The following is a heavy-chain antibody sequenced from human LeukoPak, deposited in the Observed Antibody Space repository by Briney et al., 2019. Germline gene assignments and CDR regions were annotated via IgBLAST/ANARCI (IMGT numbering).Heavy chain of an antibody. Sequence: GGSLRLSCAASGFTFGTYAMSWVRQAPGRGLEWVSAVTGSGGSTYYADSVKGRFTISRDNSKNTLYLQMNSLRAEDTAVYYCAKGHSSSFDFWGQGTLVTVSS. CDR1: GFTFGTYA. D-gene: IGHD6-6*01. J-gene: IGHJ4*02. V-gene: IGHV3-23*01. CDR2: VTGSGGST. CDR3: AKGHSSSFDF.